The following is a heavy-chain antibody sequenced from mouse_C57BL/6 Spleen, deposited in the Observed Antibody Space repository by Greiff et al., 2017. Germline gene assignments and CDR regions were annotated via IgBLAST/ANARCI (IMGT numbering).Heavy chain of an antibody. Sequence: QVQLKQSGAELVRPGASVTLSCKASGYTFTDYEMHWVKQTPVHGLEWIGAIDPETGGTAYNQKFKGKAILTADKSSSTAYMELRSLTSEDSAVYYCTRYDYDVGSFAYWGQGTLVTVSA. CDR2: IDPETGGT. CDR1: GYTFTDYE. CDR3: TRYDYDVGSFAY. V-gene: IGHV1-15*01. J-gene: IGHJ3*01. D-gene: IGHD2-4*01.